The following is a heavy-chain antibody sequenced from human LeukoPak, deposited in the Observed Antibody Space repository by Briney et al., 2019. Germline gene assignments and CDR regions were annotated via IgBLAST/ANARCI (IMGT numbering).Heavy chain of an antibody. V-gene: IGHV4-4*02. CDR3: ASTPQDYGSGSYYD. D-gene: IGHD3-10*01. Sequence: SETLCLTCAVCGGSVSSSNWGGCVRQPPGKGLEWIGEIYHSGSTNYNPSLKSRVTISVDKSKNQFSLKLSSVTAADTAVYYCASTPQDYGSGSYYDWGQGTLVTVSS. J-gene: IGHJ4*02. CDR2: IYHSGST. CDR1: GGSVSSSNW.